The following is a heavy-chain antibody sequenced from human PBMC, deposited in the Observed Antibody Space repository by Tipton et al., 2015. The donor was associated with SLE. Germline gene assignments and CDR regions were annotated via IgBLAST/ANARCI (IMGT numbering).Heavy chain of an antibody. D-gene: IGHD6-6*01. CDR2: IYYSGTT. CDR3: ARHSWGSSVI. J-gene: IGHJ3*02. CDR1: GGSVSSSSFY. V-gene: IGHV4-39*01. Sequence: TLSLTCSVSGGSVSSSSFYWGWIRQPPGKGLEWIGSIYYSGTTYYNPSLKSQVTMSVDTSKNQLSLTVNSVTAADTAVYYCARHSWGSSVIWGQGTMVTVSS.